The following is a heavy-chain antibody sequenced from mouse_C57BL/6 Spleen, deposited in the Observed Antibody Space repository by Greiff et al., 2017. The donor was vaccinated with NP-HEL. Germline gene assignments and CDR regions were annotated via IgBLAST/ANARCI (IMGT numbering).Heavy chain of an antibody. D-gene: IGHD1-1*01. CDR1: GYTFTSYW. V-gene: IGHV1-52*01. CDR2: IDPSDSET. J-gene: IGHJ4*01. CDR3: ARRAPYGPYAMDY. Sequence: VQLQQSGAELVRPGSSVKLSCKASGYTFTSYWMHWVKQRPIQGLEWIGNIDPSDSETHCNQKFKDKATLTVDKSSSTAYMQLSSLTSEDSAVYYWARRAPYGPYAMDYWGQGTSVTVSS.